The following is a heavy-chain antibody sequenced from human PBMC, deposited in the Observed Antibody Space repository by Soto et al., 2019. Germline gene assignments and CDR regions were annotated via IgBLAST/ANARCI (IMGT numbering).Heavy chain of an antibody. CDR2: INPSGGST. CDR3: ARGVHYGYSSGWYPNFDY. J-gene: IGHJ4*02. Sequence: ASVKVSCKASGSTFTSYYMHWVRQAPGQGLEWMGIINPSGGSTSYAQKFQGRVTMTRDTSTSTVYMELSSLRSEDTAVYYCARGVHYGYSSGWYPNFDYWGQGTLVTVS. V-gene: IGHV1-46*01. CDR1: GSTFTSYY. D-gene: IGHD6-19*01.